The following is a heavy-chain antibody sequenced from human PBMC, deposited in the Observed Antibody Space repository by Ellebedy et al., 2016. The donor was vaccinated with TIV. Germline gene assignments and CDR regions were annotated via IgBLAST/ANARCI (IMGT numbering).Heavy chain of an antibody. Sequence: GESLKISCAASGFTFSSYSMNWVRRAPGKGLEWVSSITSSSTYIYSADSVKGRFTISRDNAKNSLYLQMNSLRAEDTAVYYCARGLRYGWGFDYWGQGTLVTVSS. CDR1: GFTFSSYS. CDR3: ARGLRYGWGFDY. V-gene: IGHV3-21*01. CDR2: ITSSSTYI. J-gene: IGHJ4*02. D-gene: IGHD6-19*01.